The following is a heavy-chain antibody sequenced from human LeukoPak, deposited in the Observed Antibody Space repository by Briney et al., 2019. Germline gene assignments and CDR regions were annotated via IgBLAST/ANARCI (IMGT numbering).Heavy chain of an antibody. CDR2: IWYDESNK. Sequence: GGSLRLSCAASGFTFSSYGMNWVRQAPGKGLEWVAVIWYDESNKYYADSVKGRFTISRDISKNTLYLQMNSLTAEDTAVYYCARDLYRRSFDYWGQGTLVTVSS. D-gene: IGHD2-2*02. CDR3: ARDLYRRSFDY. V-gene: IGHV3-33*01. CDR1: GFTFSSYG. J-gene: IGHJ4*02.